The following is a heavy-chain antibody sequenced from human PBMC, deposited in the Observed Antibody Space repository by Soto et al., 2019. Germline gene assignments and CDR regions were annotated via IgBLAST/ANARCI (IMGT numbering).Heavy chain of an antibody. Sequence: QLQLQESGPGLVKPSETLSLTCTASGGSISSSSYYWGWIRQPPGKGLEWIGSIYYSGSTYYNPSLKSRVTISVDTSKNQFSLKLSSVTAADTAVYYCARVTVTKGFYWGQGTLVTVSS. CDR2: IYYSGST. D-gene: IGHD4-17*01. CDR3: ARVTVTKGFY. CDR1: GGSISSSSYY. J-gene: IGHJ4*02. V-gene: IGHV4-39*01.